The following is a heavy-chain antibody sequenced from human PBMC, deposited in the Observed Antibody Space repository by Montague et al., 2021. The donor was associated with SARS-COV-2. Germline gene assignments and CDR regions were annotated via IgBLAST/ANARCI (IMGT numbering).Heavy chain of an antibody. CDR2: IPSAGRT. J-gene: IGHJ4*02. CDR1: GGSISTPDYY. Sequence: SETLSLTCTVSGGSISTPDYYRCWLRQPPGNGLEFIGSIPSAGRTYNNSSLRRRVSSSGETSKNHSSLSLTLMTAADTAVYFCARQLPSYCRTNKCDPSDLDDWGQGALVTVSS. CDR3: ARQLPSYCRTNKCDPSDLDD. V-gene: IGHV4-39*01. D-gene: IGHD2-8*01.